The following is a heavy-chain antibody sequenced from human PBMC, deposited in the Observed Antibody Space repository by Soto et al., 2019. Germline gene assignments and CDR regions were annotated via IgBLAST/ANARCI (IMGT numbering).Heavy chain of an antibody. J-gene: IGHJ6*02. CDR1: GFTFSSYS. V-gene: IGHV3-21*01. CDR3: ARDGAYSYYYYGMDV. CDR2: ISSSSSYI. Sequence: GGSLRLSCAASGFTFSSYSMNWVRQAPGKGLEWVSSISSSSSYIYYADSVKGRFTISRDNAKNSLYLQMNSLRAEDTAVYYCARDGAYSYYYYGMDVWGQGTTGTVSS. D-gene: IGHD2-15*01.